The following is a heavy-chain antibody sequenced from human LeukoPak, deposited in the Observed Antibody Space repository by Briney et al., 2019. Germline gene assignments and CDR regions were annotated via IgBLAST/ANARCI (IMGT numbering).Heavy chain of an antibody. D-gene: IGHD2-15*01. CDR1: GFTFSSYW. CDR2: VNSDGSST. J-gene: IGHJ4*02. CDR3: TRADTVVVVPDF. V-gene: IGHV3-74*01. Sequence: QPGGSLRLSCAASGFTFSSYWMYWVRQAPGKGLVWVSRVNSDGSSTRYADSVKGRFTISRDNAKNTLYLQMNSLRAEDTALYYCTRADTVVVVPDFWGQGTLVTVSS.